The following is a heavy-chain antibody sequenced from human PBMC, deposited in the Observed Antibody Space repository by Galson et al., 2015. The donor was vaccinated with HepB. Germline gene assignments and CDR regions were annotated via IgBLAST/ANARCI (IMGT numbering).Heavy chain of an antibody. CDR1: GGTFSSYA. CDR3: ARWTGTDAFDI. Sequence: SVKVSCKASGGTFSSYAISWVRQAPGQGLEWMGRIIPILGIANYAQKFQGRVTITADKSTSTAYMELSSLRSEDTAVYYCARWTGTDAFDIWGQGTMVTVSS. CDR2: IIPILGIA. D-gene: IGHD3/OR15-3a*01. J-gene: IGHJ3*02. V-gene: IGHV1-69*04.